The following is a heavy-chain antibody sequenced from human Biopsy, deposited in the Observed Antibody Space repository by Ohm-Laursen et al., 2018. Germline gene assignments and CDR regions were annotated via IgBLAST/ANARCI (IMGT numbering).Heavy chain of an antibody. Sequence: GTLSLTCTVSGGSISSSTTYYWAWLRQPPGKGLEWIGRIYNTETTFYNPSFKSRITISVDTSTNQFSLKMSSVTAADTALYFCARHPTRFWFDPWGHGTLVTVSS. V-gene: IGHV4-39*01. CDR3: ARHPTRFWFDP. CDR1: GGSISSSTTYY. CDR2: IYNTETT. D-gene: IGHD1/OR15-1a*01. J-gene: IGHJ5*02.